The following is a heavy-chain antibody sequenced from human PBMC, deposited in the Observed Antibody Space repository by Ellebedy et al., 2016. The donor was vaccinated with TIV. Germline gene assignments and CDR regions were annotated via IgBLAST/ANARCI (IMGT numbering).Heavy chain of an antibody. V-gene: IGHV3-23*01. CDR2: IRGSGVTT. J-gene: IGHJ5*02. CDR3: VKDRGIVGATWWFDP. CDR1: GFTFSSYA. D-gene: IGHD1-26*01. Sequence: GGSLRLXXAASGFTFSSYAISWVRQAPGKGLEWVSGIRGSGVTTYYADSVKGRFTISRDNSKNTLYLQMSSLRPEDTAVYYCVKDRGIVGATWWFDPWGQGTLVTVSS.